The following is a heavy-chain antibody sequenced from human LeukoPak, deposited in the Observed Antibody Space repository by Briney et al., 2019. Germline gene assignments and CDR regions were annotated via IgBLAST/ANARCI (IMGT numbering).Heavy chain of an antibody. CDR1: GYTFTSYA. D-gene: IGHD3-22*01. V-gene: IGHV1-3*01. CDR2: INAGNGNT. CDR3: ARDGRQIVGIHNY. J-gene: IGHJ4*02. Sequence: GASVKVSCKASGYTFTSYAKHWVRQAPGQRLEWMGWINAGNGNTKYSQKFQGRVTITRDTSASTAYMELSSLRSEDTAVYYCARDGRQIVGIHNYWGQGTLVTVSS.